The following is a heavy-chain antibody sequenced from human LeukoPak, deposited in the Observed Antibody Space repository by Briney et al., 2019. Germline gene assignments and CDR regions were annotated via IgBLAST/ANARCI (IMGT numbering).Heavy chain of an antibody. CDR3: AREFIRYYYDSSGYLGFDP. D-gene: IGHD3-22*01. CDR1: GGSFSGYY. Sequence: PSETLSLTCAVYGGSFSGYYWSWIRQPPGKGLEWIGEINHSGSTNYNPSLKSRVTISVDTSKNQFSLKLSSVTAADTAVYYCAREFIRYYYDSSGYLGFDPWGQGTLVTVSS. CDR2: INHSGST. J-gene: IGHJ5*02. V-gene: IGHV4-34*01.